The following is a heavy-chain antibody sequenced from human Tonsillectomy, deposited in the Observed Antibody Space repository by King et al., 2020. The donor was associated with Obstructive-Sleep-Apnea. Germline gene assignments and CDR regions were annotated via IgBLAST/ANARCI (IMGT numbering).Heavy chain of an antibody. J-gene: IGHJ4*02. Sequence: VQLVESGGGLVQPGGSLRLSCAASGFTFSSYWMSWVRQAPGKGLEWVANIKQDGSEKYYVDSVKGRFTISRDNAKNSLYLQMNSLRAEDTAVYYCARDRVIRYFDGGFDVDYWGQGTLVTVSS. CDR1: GFTFSSYW. CDR3: ARDRVIRYFDGGFDVDY. V-gene: IGHV3-7*01. CDR2: IKQDGSEK. D-gene: IGHD3-9*01.